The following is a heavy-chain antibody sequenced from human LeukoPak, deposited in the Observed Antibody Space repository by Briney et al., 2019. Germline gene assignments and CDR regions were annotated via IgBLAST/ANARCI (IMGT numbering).Heavy chain of an antibody. J-gene: IGHJ6*02. Sequence: SVKVSCTASGGTFSSYAISWVRQAPGQGLEWMGGIIPIFGTANYAQKFQGRVTITADESTSTAYMELSSLRSEDTAVYYCARVSYSSGWAYGMDVWGQGTTVTVSS. CDR1: GGTFSSYA. D-gene: IGHD6-19*01. CDR3: ARVSYSSGWAYGMDV. V-gene: IGHV1-69*13. CDR2: IIPIFGTA.